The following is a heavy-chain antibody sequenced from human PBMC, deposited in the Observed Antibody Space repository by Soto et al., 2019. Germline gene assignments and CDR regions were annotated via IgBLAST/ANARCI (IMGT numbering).Heavy chain of an antibody. Sequence: QVRLQESGPKLVKPSETLSLTCTVSGASINDYYWSWIRQTPGKGLEWVGFMYYSETTKYNPSLKGRVNMSLDTSKNQVSLNLNSVTAADTAVYYCARANSSTWYKLEYKWFDPWGQGTLVTVSS. D-gene: IGHD6-13*01. V-gene: IGHV4-59*01. CDR2: MYYSETT. CDR1: GASINDYY. CDR3: ARANSSTWYKLEYKWFDP. J-gene: IGHJ5*02.